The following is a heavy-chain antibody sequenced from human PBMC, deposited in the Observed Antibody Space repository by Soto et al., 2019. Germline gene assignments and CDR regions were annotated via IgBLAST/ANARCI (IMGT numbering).Heavy chain of an antibody. CDR2: IYLADNK. V-gene: IGHV2-5*02. Sequence: QITLKESGPTLVKPTQTLTLTCTFSGFSLSTSGVGVGWIRQPPGKALEWLALIYLADNKRYSPSLKSMLTITKDTSNNQVVLTMTNMHPVNTATYYCAHRPSYCSGGSCYSVFDYWGQGTLVTVSS. CDR1: GFSLSTSGVG. D-gene: IGHD2-15*01. J-gene: IGHJ4*02. CDR3: AHRPSYCSGGSCYSVFDY.